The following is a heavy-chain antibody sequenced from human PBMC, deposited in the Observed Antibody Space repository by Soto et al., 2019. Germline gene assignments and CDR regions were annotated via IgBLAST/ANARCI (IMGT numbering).Heavy chain of an antibody. Sequence: QVQLVQSGAEVKKPGASVKVSCKASGYTFTSYYMHWVRQAPGQGLEWMGIINPSGGSTSYAQKFQGRVTMTRETSTSTGYMELSSLRSEDTAVYYCASAPGWIAALHGGGINWGQGTLVTVSS. CDR1: GYTFTSYY. V-gene: IGHV1-46*01. CDR3: ASAPGWIAALHGGGIN. J-gene: IGHJ4*02. CDR2: INPSGGST. D-gene: IGHD6-6*01.